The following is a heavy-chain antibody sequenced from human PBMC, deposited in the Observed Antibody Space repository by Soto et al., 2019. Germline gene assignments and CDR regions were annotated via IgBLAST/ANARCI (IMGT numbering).Heavy chain of an antibody. CDR3: ARRLFCSGWTLDS. Sequence: SETLSLTCGVSGASITTYYWSWIRQAPGKGLEWIGNVYHTGSTDYNSSLRSRVTISVDTSKNQFSLNMSSVTPADPAVYYCARRLFCSGWTLDSWGQGALVTVSS. CDR2: VYHTGST. V-gene: IGHV4-59*13. J-gene: IGHJ4*02. D-gene: IGHD6-19*01. CDR1: GASITTYY.